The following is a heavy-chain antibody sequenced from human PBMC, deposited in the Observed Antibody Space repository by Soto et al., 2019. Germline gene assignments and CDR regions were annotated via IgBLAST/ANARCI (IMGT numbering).Heavy chain of an antibody. D-gene: IGHD3-16*01. Sequence: GGSLRLSCAASGVTFSSYWMILVRQAPGKGLEWVANIKQDGSEKYYVDSVKGRFTISRDNAKNSLYLQMNSLRAEDTAVYYCARDLAYNWFDPWGQGTLVTVSS. J-gene: IGHJ5*02. CDR2: IKQDGSEK. CDR1: GVTFSSYW. CDR3: ARDLAYNWFDP. V-gene: IGHV3-7*05.